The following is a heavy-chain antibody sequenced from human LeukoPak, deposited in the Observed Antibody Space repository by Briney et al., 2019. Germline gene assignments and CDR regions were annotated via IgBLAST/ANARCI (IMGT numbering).Heavy chain of an antibody. CDR1: GFTFSNYS. V-gene: IGHV3-48*02. Sequence: SGGSLRLSCAASGFTFSNYSMNWVRQASGRGLEWISYISSGSFSIHYADSVKGRFTISRDNARNSLYLQMNSLRDEDTAVYYCARRINYFHSWGQGTLVTVSS. J-gene: IGHJ4*02. CDR3: ARRINYFHS. CDR2: ISSGSFSI. D-gene: IGHD5-24*01.